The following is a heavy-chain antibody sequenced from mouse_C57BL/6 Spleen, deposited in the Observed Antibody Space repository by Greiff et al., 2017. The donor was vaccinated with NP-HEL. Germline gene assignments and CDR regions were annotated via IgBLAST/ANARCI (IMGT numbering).Heavy chain of an antibody. Sequence: QVQLQQPGAELVKPGASVKLSCKASGYTFTSYWMQWVNQRPGQGLEWIGEIDPSDSYTNYNQKFKGKATLTVDTSSSTAYMQLSSLTSEDAAVYYCVHYYGSSLGVWGTGTTVTVSS. J-gene: IGHJ1*03. CDR2: IDPSDSYT. CDR3: VHYYGSSLGV. D-gene: IGHD1-1*01. V-gene: IGHV1-50*01. CDR1: GYTFTSYW.